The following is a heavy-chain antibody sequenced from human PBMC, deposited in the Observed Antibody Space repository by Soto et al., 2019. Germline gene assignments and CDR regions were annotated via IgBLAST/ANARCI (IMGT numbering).Heavy chain of an antibody. CDR1: GFTFSSYG. Sequence: GGSLRLSCAASGFTFSSYGMHWVRQAPGKGLEWVAVIWYDGSNKYYADSVKGRFTISRDNSKNTLYLQMNSLRAEDTAVYYCARDRDGAAPPNYYYYYGMDVWGQGTTVTVSS. V-gene: IGHV3-33*01. J-gene: IGHJ6*02. CDR3: ARDRDGAAPPNYYYYYGMDV. D-gene: IGHD3-10*01. CDR2: IWYDGSNK.